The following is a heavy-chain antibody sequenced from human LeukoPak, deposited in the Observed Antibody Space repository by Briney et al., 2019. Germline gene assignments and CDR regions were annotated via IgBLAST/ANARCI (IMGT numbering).Heavy chain of an antibody. CDR2: IYYSGST. D-gene: IGHD6-19*01. CDR1: GGSISSSSYY. CDR3: ARVSTQWLHQYYFDY. Sequence: SETLSLTCTVSGGSISSSSYYWGWIRQPPGKGLEWIGSIYYSGSTYYNPSLKSRVTISADTSKNQFSLKLSSVTAADTAVYYCARVSTQWLHQYYFDYWGQGTLVTVSS. J-gene: IGHJ4*02. V-gene: IGHV4-39*07.